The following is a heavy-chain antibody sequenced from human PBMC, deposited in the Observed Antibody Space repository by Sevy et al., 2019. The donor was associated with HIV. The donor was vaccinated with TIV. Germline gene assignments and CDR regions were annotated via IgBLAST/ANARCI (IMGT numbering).Heavy chain of an antibody. CDR1: GYSFTDYY. CDR2: INPKNDVT. J-gene: IGHJ6*02. Sequence: ASVKVSCKASGYSFTDYYMHWVRQAPGQGLEWMAWINPKNDVTNYAQKFQGRVTMTRDTSTSTAYMELTRLRSDDTAVYYCARARRVTTVYHYYGMDVWGQGTTVTVSS. V-gene: IGHV1-2*02. D-gene: IGHD5-18*01. CDR3: ARARRVTTVYHYYGMDV.